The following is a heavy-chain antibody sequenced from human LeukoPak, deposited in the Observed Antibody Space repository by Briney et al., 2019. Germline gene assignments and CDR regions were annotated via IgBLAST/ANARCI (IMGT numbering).Heavy chain of an antibody. Sequence: GGSLRLSCGASGFTFEDYAMHWVRQAPGKGLEWVSGISWNSKNIGYADSVKGRFTISRDNAKNSLHLQRNSLRAEDTAVYYCAKTFLYYYYYMDVWGKGTTVTVSS. D-gene: IGHD2/OR15-2a*01. CDR2: ISWNSKNI. CDR1: GFTFEDYA. CDR3: AKTFLYYYYYMDV. V-gene: IGHV3-9*01. J-gene: IGHJ6*03.